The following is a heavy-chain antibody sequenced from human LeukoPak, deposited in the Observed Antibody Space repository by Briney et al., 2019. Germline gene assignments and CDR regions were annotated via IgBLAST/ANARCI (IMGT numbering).Heavy chain of an antibody. J-gene: IGHJ4*02. V-gene: IGHV3-11*06. Sequence: GGSLRLSCAASGFTFSDYYMSWIRQAPGKGLEWVSSISSSSSYIYYADSVKGRFTISRDNAKNSLYLQMNSLRAEDTAVYYCARDGKGMATIDYWGQGTLVTVSS. CDR1: GFTFSDYY. CDR2: ISSSSSYI. D-gene: IGHD5-24*01. CDR3: ARDGKGMATIDY.